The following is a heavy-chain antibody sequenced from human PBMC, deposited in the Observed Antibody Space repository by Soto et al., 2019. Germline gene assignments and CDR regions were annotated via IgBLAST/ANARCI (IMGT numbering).Heavy chain of an antibody. CDR3: VRDSDGSGSYYTDY. Sequence: QVHLVQSGVEVKKPGASVKVSCKASGYNFINYGITWVRQAPGQGLEWMGWIRVHKGNTNYAQKFQGRVTMTTDTSTNTAYMELRSLRPDDTAVYYCVRDSDGSGSYYTDYWGPGTLVIVSS. V-gene: IGHV1-18*01. CDR2: IRVHKGNT. CDR1: GYNFINYG. D-gene: IGHD3-10*01. J-gene: IGHJ4*02.